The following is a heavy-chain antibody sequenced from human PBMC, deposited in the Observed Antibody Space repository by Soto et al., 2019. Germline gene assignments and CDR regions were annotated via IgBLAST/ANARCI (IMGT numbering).Heavy chain of an antibody. V-gene: IGHV4-39*01. CDR3: ARQGPQQLAYSWFDP. CDR1: GGSISSSSYY. D-gene: IGHD6-13*01. J-gene: IGHJ5*02. Sequence: NPSETLSLTCTVSGGSISSSSYYWGWIRQPPGKGLEWIGSIHYSGSTYYNPSLKSRVTISVDTSKNQFSLKLSSVTAADTAVYYCARQGPQQLAYSWFDPWGQGTLVTVSS. CDR2: IHYSGST.